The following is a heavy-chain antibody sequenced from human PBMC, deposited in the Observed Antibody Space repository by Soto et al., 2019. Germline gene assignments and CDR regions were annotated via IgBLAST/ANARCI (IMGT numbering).Heavy chain of an antibody. CDR3: ARTSDILTGYYSDY. CDR2: ISSSSSYI. D-gene: IGHD3-9*01. V-gene: IGHV3-21*01. Sequence: EVQLVESGGGLVKPGGSLRLSCAASGFTFSSYSMNWVRQAPGKGLEWVSSISSSSSYIYYADSGKGRFTSSRDNAKNSLYLQTNSMRAEDAAVYYCARTSDILTGYYSDYWGQGTLVTVSS. CDR1: GFTFSSYS. J-gene: IGHJ4*02.